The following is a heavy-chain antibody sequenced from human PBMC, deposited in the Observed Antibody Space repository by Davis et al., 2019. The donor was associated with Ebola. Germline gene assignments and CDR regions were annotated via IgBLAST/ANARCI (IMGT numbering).Heavy chain of an antibody. CDR3: ARGGITIFGVFDY. Sequence: ASVKVSCKASGYTFINYYIHWVRQAPGHGPEWLGKLVPSDGTAKIPPNFRGRVTLTRDTSTDTAYMELSSLRSEDTAVYYCARGGITIFGVFDYRGQGTLVTVSS. CDR1: GYTFINYY. J-gene: IGHJ4*02. V-gene: IGHV1-46*01. D-gene: IGHD3-3*01. CDR2: LVPSDGTA.